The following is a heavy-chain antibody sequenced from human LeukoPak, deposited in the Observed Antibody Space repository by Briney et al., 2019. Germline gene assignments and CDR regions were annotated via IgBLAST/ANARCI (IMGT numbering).Heavy chain of an antibody. D-gene: IGHD3-3*01. CDR3: ARTIFGVVISDNDAFDI. Sequence: SVKVSCKASGGTFSSYAISWVRQAPGQGLEWMGGIIPILGTANYAQKFQGRVTITTDESTSAAYMELSSLRSEDTAVYYCARTIFGVVISDNDAFDIWGQGTMVTVSS. V-gene: IGHV1-69*05. J-gene: IGHJ3*02. CDR1: GGTFSSYA. CDR2: IIPILGTA.